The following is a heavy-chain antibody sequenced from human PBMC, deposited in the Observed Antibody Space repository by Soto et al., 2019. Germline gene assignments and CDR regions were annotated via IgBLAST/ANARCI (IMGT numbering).Heavy chain of an antibody. D-gene: IGHD3-10*01. CDR2: ISSSSSYI. CDR1: GFTFSSYS. CDR3: ARVDMGGSGSYDY. Sequence: GGSLRLSCAASGFTFSSYSMNWVRQAPGKGLEWVSSISSSSSYIYYADSVKGRFTISRDNAKNSLYLQMNSLRAEDTAVYYCARVDMGGSGSYDYWGQGTLVTVSS. J-gene: IGHJ4*02. V-gene: IGHV3-21*01.